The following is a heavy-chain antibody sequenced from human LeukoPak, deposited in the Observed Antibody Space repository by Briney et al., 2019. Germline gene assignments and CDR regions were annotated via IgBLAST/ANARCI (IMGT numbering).Heavy chain of an antibody. V-gene: IGHV3-23*01. J-gene: IGHJ3*02. CDR1: GFTFSNYA. Sequence: GGSLRLSCEVSGFTFSNYAMNWVRQAPGKGLEWVSSISASAGSAVYGDSVKGRFTISRVNAENTLYLQMNSLRADDTAIYYRAKDRRSGENDYGGGPFDIWGQGTMVTVSS. CDR2: ISASAGSA. CDR3: AKDRRSGENDYGGGPFDI. D-gene: IGHD4/OR15-4a*01.